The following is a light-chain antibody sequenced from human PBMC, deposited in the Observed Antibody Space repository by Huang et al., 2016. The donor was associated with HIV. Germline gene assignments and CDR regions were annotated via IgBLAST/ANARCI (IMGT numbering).Light chain of an antibody. CDR3: QQSYSTPPWT. CDR1: QSISSY. J-gene: IGKJ1*01. Sequence: DIQMTQSPSSLSASVGDRVTITCRASQSISSYLNWYQQKPGKAPKLLIDAVSSLQSGVPSRFSGSGYGTDFTLTISSLQPEDFATYYCQQSYSTPPWTFGQGPRWKPN. V-gene: IGKV1-39*01. CDR2: AVS.